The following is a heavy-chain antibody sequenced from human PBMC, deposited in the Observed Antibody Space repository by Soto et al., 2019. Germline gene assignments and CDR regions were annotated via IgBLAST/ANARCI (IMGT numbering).Heavy chain of an antibody. Sequence: QVQLVQSGAEVKKPGASVKVSCKASGYTFNNFAFSWVRQAPGQGLEWMGWISAYNGNTKYAQKFQGRVTMTTDTSTSTAYLELRSLRSDDTAVYYCAREGPYYDSSGYDSAFDIWGQGTMVTVSS. CDR3: AREGPYYDSSGYDSAFDI. CDR2: ISAYNGNT. D-gene: IGHD3-22*01. CDR1: GYTFNNFA. V-gene: IGHV1-18*01. J-gene: IGHJ3*02.